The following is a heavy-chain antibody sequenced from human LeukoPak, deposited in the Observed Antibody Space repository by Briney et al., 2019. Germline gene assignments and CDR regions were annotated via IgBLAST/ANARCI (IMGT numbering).Heavy chain of an antibody. CDR1: GFTFSNSW. Sequence: PGGSLRLSCVASGFTFSNSWMSWVRQAPGKGLEWMANIKYDGSEKYHVDSVKGRFTISRDNAKNSLYLQMNSLRAEDTAVYYCARRYGAGRDGMDVWGQGTTVTVSS. J-gene: IGHJ6*02. CDR2: IKYDGSEK. CDR3: ARRYGAGRDGMDV. D-gene: IGHD3-10*01. V-gene: IGHV3-7*05.